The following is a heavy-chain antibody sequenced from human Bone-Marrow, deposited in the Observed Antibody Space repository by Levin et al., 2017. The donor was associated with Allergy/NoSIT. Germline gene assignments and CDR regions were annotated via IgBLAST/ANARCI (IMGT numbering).Heavy chain of an antibody. CDR2: ISGSGGST. CDR1: GFTFSSYA. Sequence: LSLTCAASGFTFSSYAMSWVRQAPGKGLEWVSAISGSGGSTYYADSVKGRFTISRDNSKNTLYLQMNSLRAEDTAVYYCAKDQEGCSSTSCYVSFDPWGQGTLVTVSS. D-gene: IGHD2-2*01. J-gene: IGHJ5*02. CDR3: AKDQEGCSSTSCYVSFDP. V-gene: IGHV3-23*01.